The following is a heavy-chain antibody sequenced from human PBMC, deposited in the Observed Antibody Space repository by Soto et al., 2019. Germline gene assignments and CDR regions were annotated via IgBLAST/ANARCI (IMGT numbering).Heavy chain of an antibody. V-gene: IGHV3-53*04. J-gene: IGHJ4*02. CDR2: VYSGGAT. CDR1: GFTVSSNY. Sequence: GGSLRLSCAAFGFTVSSNYMTWVRLAPGKGLEWVSLVYSGGATHYAASMKGRFTISTHSSQNTLFLQMNSLRTEDTATYYCVRGRYGSEIHWGQGTKVTVSS. D-gene: IGHD3-10*01. CDR3: VRGRYGSEIH.